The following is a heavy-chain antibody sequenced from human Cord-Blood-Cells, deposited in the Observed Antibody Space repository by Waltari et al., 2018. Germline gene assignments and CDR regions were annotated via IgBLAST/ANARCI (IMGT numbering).Heavy chain of an antibody. J-gene: IGHJ5*02. CDR1: GFTFSSYS. CDR3: ARVVGDYVLGRAERGWFDP. CDR2: ISSSSSTI. D-gene: IGHD4-17*01. V-gene: IGHV3-48*02. Sequence: EVQLVESGGGLVQPGGSLRLSCAASGFTFSSYSMNWVRPAPGKGLEWVSYISSSSSTIYYADSVKGRFTISRDNAKNSLYLQMNSLRDEDTAVYYCARVVGDYVLGRAERGWFDPWGQGTLVTVSS.